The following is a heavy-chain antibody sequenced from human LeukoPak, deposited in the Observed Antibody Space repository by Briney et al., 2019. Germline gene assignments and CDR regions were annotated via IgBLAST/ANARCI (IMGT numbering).Heavy chain of an antibody. CDR2: ISSSGSSI. V-gene: IGHV3-11*01. D-gene: IGHD3-10*01. CDR3: ARAKGSYSFDY. Sequence: GGSLRLSCAASGFTFSDYYMSWIRQAPGKGLEWVSYISSSGSSIYYADSVKGRFTISRNNAKNSLYLQMNSLRAEDTAVYYCARAKGSYSFDYWGQGTLVTVSS. J-gene: IGHJ4*02. CDR1: GFTFSDYY.